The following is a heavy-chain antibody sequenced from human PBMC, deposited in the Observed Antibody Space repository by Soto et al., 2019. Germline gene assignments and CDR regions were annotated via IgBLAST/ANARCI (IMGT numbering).Heavy chain of an antibody. V-gene: IGHV3-23*01. J-gene: IGHJ4*02. CDR3: AKGLILGGNSPADY. D-gene: IGHD2-21*02. Sequence: EVQLLESGGGLVQPGGSLRLSCAASGFTFSSYAMSWVRQAPGKGLEWVSAISGSGGSTYYADSVKGRFTISRDNSKNTLYLLMNSLRAEDTAVYYCAKGLILGGNSPADYWGQGTLVTVSS. CDR2: ISGSGGST. CDR1: GFTFSSYA.